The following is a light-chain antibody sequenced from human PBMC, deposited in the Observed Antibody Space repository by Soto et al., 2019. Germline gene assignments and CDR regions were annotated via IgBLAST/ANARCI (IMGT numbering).Light chain of an antibody. CDR3: QQSACSPWT. CDR2: GAS. CDR1: QSVSSY. J-gene: IGKJ1*01. Sequence: SQSPATLSVYTGERATLSCRASQSVSSYLAWYQQKPGQAPRLLIYGASRRATGIADRFSGSGSGTDFTLTISRLDPEDFVVYCCQQSACSPWTSAQRGKVDI. V-gene: IGKV3-20*01.